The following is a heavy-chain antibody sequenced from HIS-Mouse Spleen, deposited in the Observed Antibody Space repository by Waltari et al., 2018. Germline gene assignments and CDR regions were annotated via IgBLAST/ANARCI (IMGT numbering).Heavy chain of an antibody. CDR2: IYYSGST. CDR3: AREIPYSSSWYDWYFDL. J-gene: IGHJ2*01. CDR1: GGSLSSSSYY. V-gene: IGHV4-39*07. D-gene: IGHD6-13*01. Sequence: QLQLQESGPGLVKPPEPLSLTCTVSGGSLSSSSYYWCWFRQPPGKGLEWIGSIYYSGSTYYNPSLKSRVTISVDTAKNQFSLKLSSVTAADTAVYYCAREIPYSSSWYDWYFDLWGRGTLVTVSS.